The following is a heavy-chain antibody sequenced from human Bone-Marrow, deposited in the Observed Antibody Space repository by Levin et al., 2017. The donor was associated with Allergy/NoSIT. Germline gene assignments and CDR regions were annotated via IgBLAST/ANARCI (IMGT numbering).Heavy chain of an antibody. CDR3: ARNGAWSFEF. D-gene: IGHD2-8*01. CDR1: GFTFSGYW. Sequence: GGSLRLSCASYGFTFSGYWMAWVRQAPGKGLEWVANINRDGGDGYYVDSVKGRFTISRDNARNSLDLQMNSLRVEDTAVYYCARNGAWSFEFWGQGTLATVSS. V-gene: IGHV3-7*02. J-gene: IGHJ4*02. CDR2: INRDGGDG.